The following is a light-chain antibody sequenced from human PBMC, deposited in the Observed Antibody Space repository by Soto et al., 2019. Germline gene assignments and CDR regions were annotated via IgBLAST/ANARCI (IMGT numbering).Light chain of an antibody. Sequence: IPMTQSPSSLSASVGDRVTINCRASQDIIKYLHRYQQKSGEAPKLLIYGASILQGGVPARFIGSGSGTHFTLTISSLQPEDFATYCYQQSFRPPLTFGGGTKVEIK. J-gene: IGKJ4*01. V-gene: IGKV1-39*01. CDR3: QQSFRPPLT. CDR2: GAS. CDR1: QDIIKY.